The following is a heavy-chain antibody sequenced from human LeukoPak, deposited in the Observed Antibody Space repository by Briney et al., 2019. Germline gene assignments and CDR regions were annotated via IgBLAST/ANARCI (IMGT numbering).Heavy chain of an antibody. CDR3: ARDFTAAGTSYGMDV. Sequence: SVKVSCKASGGTFSSYAISWVRQAPGQGLEWMGGIIPIFGTANYAQKFQGRVTITADESTSTAYMELSSLRSEDTAVYYCARDFTAAGTSYGMDVWGQGTTVTVSS. J-gene: IGHJ6*02. V-gene: IGHV1-69*01. CDR1: GGTFSSYA. D-gene: IGHD6-13*01. CDR2: IIPIFGTA.